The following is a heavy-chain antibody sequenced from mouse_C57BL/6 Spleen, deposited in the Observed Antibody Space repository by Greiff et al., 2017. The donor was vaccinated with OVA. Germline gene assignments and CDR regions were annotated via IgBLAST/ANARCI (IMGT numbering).Heavy chain of an antibody. CDR3: ARETGPH. J-gene: IGHJ2*01. CDR2: IYPGDGDT. V-gene: IGHV1-82*01. Sequence: QVQLKESGPELVKPGASVKISCKASGYAFSSSWMNWVKQRPGKGLEWIGRIYPGDGDTNYNGKFKGKATLTADKSSSTAYMQLSSLTSEDSAVYFCARETGPHWGQGTTLTVSS. CDR1: GYAFSSSW. D-gene: IGHD4-1*01.